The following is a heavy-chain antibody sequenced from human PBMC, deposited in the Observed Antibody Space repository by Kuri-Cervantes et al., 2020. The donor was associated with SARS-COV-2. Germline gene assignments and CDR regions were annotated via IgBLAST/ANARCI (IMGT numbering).Heavy chain of an antibody. V-gene: IGHV3-48*01. J-gene: IGHJ6*03. CDR2: ISSSSSTI. D-gene: IGHD4-17*01. CDR3: AKDYGDYYYYYMDV. CDR1: GFTFSSYS. Sequence: GESLKISCAASGFTFSSYSMNWVRQAPGKGLEWVSYISSSSSTIYYADSVKGRFTISRDNAKNTLYLQMNSLRAEDTAVYYCAKDYGDYYYYYMDVWGKGTTVTVSS.